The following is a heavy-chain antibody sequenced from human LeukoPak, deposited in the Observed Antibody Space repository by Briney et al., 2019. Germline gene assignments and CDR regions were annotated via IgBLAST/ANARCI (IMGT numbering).Heavy chain of an antibody. D-gene: IGHD2-8*01. J-gene: IGHJ6*02. Sequence: GGSLRLSCAASGFSFSSYEFNWVRQAPGKGLEWISYISSSGSTRYYADSVKGRFTTSRDNAKNSLNLQMNSLRAEDTAVYYCARDLGGGFVHGMDAWGQGTTVTVSS. V-gene: IGHV3-48*03. CDR2: ISSSGSTR. CDR1: GFSFSSYE. CDR3: ARDLGGGFVHGMDA.